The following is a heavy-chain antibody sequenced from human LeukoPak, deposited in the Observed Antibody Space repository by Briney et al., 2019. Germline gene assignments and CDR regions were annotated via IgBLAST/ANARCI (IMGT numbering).Heavy chain of an antibody. D-gene: IGHD2-2*02. CDR2: IKSKTDGGTT. Sequence: GGSLRLSCAASGFTFSNAWMSWVRQAPGKGLEWVGRIKSKTDGGTTDYAAPVKGRFTISRDDSKNTLYLQMNSLKTEDTAVYYCTTIRPGYCSSTSCYTGHYGMDVWGQGITVTVSS. CDR3: TTIRPGYCSSTSCYTGHYGMDV. CDR1: GFTFSNAW. J-gene: IGHJ6*02. V-gene: IGHV3-15*01.